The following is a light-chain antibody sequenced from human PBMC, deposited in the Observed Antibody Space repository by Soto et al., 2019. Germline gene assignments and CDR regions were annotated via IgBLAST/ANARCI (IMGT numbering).Light chain of an antibody. Sequence: IVWTQSPGTLSLSTGERATLSCRASQSVSSSYLAWYQQKPGQAPRLLIYGASSRATGIPDRFSASGSGTDFALTISGLEPEDFAVYYCQQYGSSLITFGQGTRLEIK. CDR1: QSVSSSY. CDR3: QQYGSSLIT. J-gene: IGKJ5*01. CDR2: GAS. V-gene: IGKV3-20*01.